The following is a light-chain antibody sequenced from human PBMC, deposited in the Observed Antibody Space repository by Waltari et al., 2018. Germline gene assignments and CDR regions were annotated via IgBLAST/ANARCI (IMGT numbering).Light chain of an antibody. Sequence: DTVLTQSPGTLSLSPGERATLSCRASQTISSDYLAWYQQRPGQAPKLLIYGTSSRATGISDRFSGSGSGTDFTLTISKLEPEDFAVYYCQQYGRSFGQGTKVGIK. V-gene: IGKV3-20*01. CDR1: QTISSDY. J-gene: IGKJ1*01. CDR3: QQYGRS. CDR2: GTS.